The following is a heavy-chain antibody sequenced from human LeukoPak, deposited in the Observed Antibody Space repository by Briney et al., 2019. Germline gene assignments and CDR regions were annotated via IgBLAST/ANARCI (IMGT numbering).Heavy chain of an antibody. Sequence: GGSLRLSCAASGFTFSSYGMHWVRQAPGKGLEWVAVISYDGSNKYYADSVRGRFTISRDNSKNTLYLQMNSLRAEDTAVYYCAKDQSGYSRYYYYGIDVWGQGTTVTVSS. CDR1: GFTFSSYG. D-gene: IGHD3-3*01. CDR2: ISYDGSNK. CDR3: AKDQSGYSRYYYYGIDV. J-gene: IGHJ6*02. V-gene: IGHV3-30*18.